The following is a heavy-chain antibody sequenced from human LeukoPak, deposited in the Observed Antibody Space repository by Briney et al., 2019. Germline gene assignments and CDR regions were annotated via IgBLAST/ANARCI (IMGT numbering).Heavy chain of an antibody. D-gene: IGHD3-3*01. CDR3: ARQGRSWDY. CDR1: GFTFSGFG. J-gene: IGHJ4*02. CDR2: VSRSSSDT. V-gene: IGHV3-21*04. Sequence: PGGSLRLSCAASGFTFSGFGMNWVRQAPGKGLEWVSSVSRSSSDTYYADSVKGRFTISRDNAKNSLYLQMNSLRVEDTAVYFCARQGRSWDYWGQGTLVTVSS.